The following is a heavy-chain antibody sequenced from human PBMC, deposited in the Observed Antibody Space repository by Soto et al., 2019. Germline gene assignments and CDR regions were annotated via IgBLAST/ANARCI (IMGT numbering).Heavy chain of an antibody. J-gene: IGHJ4*02. D-gene: IGHD3-10*01. CDR3: ASPVLWFGDDG. CDR1: GFTFSDYY. V-gene: IGHV3-11*05. Sequence: QVQLVESGGGLVKPGGSLRLSCAASGFTFSDYYMSWIRQAPGKGLEWVSYISSSSSYTNYADSVKGRFTISRDNAKNSLYLPMNSLRAEDTAVYYCASPVLWFGDDGWGQGTLVTVSS. CDR2: ISSSSSYT.